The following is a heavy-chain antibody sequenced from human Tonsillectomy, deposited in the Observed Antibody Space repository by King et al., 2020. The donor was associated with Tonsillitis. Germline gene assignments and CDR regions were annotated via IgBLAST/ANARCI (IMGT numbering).Heavy chain of an antibody. CDR2: IRKDETVK. CDR1: GFTFSDSW. J-gene: IGHJ3*02. V-gene: IGHV3-7*01. Sequence: DVQLVESGGGLVQPGGSLRLSCAASGFTFSDSWMTWVRQAPGKGLEWVANIRKDETVKNYADSVKGRFTIYRDNAKNSLYLQMNSLRAEDTAAYYCARDLSPFDSIPSYFDAFDIWGQGTMVTVSS. D-gene: IGHD3-22*01. CDR3: ARDLSPFDSIPSYFDAFDI.